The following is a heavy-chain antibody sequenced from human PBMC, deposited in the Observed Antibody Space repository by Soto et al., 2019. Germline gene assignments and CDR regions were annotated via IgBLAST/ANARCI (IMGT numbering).Heavy chain of an antibody. CDR1: GGSISSGGYY. CDR2: IYYSGST. D-gene: IGHD4-17*01. CDR3: ARGWDYVDYVLDY. Sequence: QVQLQESGPGLVKPSQTLSLTCTVSGGSISSGGYYWSWIRQHPGKGLEWIGYIYYSGSTYYNPSRKSRVTISVDTSKHQFSLKLSSVTAADTAVYYCARGWDYVDYVLDYWGQGTLVTVSS. V-gene: IGHV4-31*03. J-gene: IGHJ4*02.